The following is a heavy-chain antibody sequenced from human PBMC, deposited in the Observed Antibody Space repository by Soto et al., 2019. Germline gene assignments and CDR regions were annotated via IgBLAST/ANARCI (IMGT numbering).Heavy chain of an antibody. V-gene: IGHV4-31*03. CDR3: ARGGFLESTDYFDY. D-gene: IGHD3-3*01. CDR1: GGSISSGGYY. CDR2: IYYSGST. J-gene: IGHJ4*02. Sequence: QVQLQESGPGLVKPSQTLSLTCTVSGGSISSGGYYWSWIRQHPGKGLEWIGYIYYSGSTYYNPSLKSRVTLSVDTSKNQFSLKLSSVTAADTAVYYCARGGFLESTDYFDYWGQGTLVTVSS.